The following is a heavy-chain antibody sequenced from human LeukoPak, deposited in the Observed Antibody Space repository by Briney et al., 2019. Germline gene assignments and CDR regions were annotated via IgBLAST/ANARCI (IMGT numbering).Heavy chain of an antibody. CDR2: IYYTERT. Sequence: SETLSLTCTVSGGSINSAHYFWGWIRQPPGKGLEWIGSIYYTERTYYNPSLQSRVTISVDTSKNQFSLKLSSVTAADTAVYYCARDQGSTVTTEYYFDYWGQGTLVTVSS. D-gene: IGHD4-17*01. CDR1: GGSINSAHYF. J-gene: IGHJ4*02. CDR3: ARDQGSTVTTEYYFDY. V-gene: IGHV4-39*07.